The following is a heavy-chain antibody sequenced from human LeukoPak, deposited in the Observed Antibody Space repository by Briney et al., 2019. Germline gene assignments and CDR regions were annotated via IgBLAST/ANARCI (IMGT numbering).Heavy chain of an antibody. D-gene: IGHD3-22*01. CDR2: IYHSGST. V-gene: IGHV4-38-2*02. CDR3: ARDLDSSGYYSFDY. J-gene: IGHJ4*02. CDR1: GYSISSGYY. Sequence: SETLSLTCTVSGYSISSGYYWGWIRQPPGKGLEWIGSIYHSGSTYYNPSLKSRVTISVDTSKNQFSLKLSSVTAADTAVYYCARDLDSSGYYSFDYWGQGTLVTVSS.